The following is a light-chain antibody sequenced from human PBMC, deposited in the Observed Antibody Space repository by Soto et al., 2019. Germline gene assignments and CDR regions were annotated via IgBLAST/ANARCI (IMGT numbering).Light chain of an antibody. CDR2: GAF. V-gene: IGKV3-15*01. CDR1: QSVRSN. CDR3: QQYDNWPLT. J-gene: IGKJ4*01. Sequence: EVVMTQSPAALSVSPGERATLSCRASQSVRSNLAWYQQKPGQAPRLLIYGAFNRATGIPARFSGSGSGTEFTLTISSLQSEDVAVYSCQQYDNWPLTFGGGTKVEIK.